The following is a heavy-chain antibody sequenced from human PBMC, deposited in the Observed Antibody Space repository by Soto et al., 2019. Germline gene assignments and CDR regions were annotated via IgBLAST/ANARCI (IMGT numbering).Heavy chain of an antibody. Sequence: QVQLVQSGAEVKKPGSSVKVSCKASGGTFSSYAISWVRQATGQGLEWMGGIIPIFGTANYAQKFQGRVKFTSEDSTSTAYLELSSLRSEDTAVYYCARAPDLLEYHYWYFDLWGRGTLVTVSS. J-gene: IGHJ2*01. CDR2: IIPIFGTA. CDR1: GGTFSSYA. CDR3: ARAPDLLEYHYWYFDL. V-gene: IGHV1-69*01. D-gene: IGHD2-2*01.